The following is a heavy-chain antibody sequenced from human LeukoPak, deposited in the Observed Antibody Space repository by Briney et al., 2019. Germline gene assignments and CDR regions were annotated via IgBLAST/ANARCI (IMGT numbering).Heavy chain of an antibody. Sequence: SLKIFCWGSGDSFTSYWIGWLRQMPAKGLEWRGIIYPGDSDTRYSPSFQGQVTISADKSISTAYLQWSSLKASDTAMYYCIRWTQGLGYWGQGTLVTVSS. V-gene: IGHV5-51*01. CDR3: IRWTQGLGY. J-gene: IGHJ4*02. D-gene: IGHD5-18*01. CDR1: GDSFTSYW. CDR2: IYPGDSDT.